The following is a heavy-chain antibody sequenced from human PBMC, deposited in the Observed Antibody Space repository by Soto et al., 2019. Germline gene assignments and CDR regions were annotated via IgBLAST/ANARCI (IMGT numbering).Heavy chain of an antibody. CDR3: ARTRYSSSWSTFDY. Sequence: PGRSLRLSVAASGLTFRSYAMHWVRQAPGKGLECVAVISYDGSNKYYADSVKGRFTISRDNSKSALYLQMNSLRAEDTAVYSCARTRYSSSWSTFDYWGQGTLVTVSS. V-gene: IGHV3-30*04. J-gene: IGHJ4*02. D-gene: IGHD6-13*01. CDR1: GLTFRSYA. CDR2: ISYDGSNK.